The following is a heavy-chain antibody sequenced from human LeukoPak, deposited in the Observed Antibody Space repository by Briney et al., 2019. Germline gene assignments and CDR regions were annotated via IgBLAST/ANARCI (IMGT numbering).Heavy chain of an antibody. J-gene: IGHJ6*02. V-gene: IGHV3-7*01. Sequence: PGGSLRLSCEGSGFTFSNYWMGWVRQAPGKGLQWVANIKTDGSEKYYVDSVKGRFTISRDNAKNSLYLQMNSLRAEDTAVYYCAKDINLRGVIVATLASFYYYGMDVWGQGTTVAVSS. CDR1: GFTFSNYW. CDR2: IKTDGSEK. D-gene: IGHD2-15*01. CDR3: AKDINLRGVIVATLASFYYYGMDV.